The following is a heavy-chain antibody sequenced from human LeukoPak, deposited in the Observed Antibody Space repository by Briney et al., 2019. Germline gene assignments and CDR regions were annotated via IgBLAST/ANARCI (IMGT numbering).Heavy chain of an antibody. V-gene: IGHV1-2*02. CDR3: ARGSDYDDYFYMDF. J-gene: IGHJ6*03. CDR1: GYTFTGYY. CDR2: INPDSGGT. Sequence: ASVKVSCKASGYTFTGYYMHWVRQAPGHGLEWMGWINPDSGGTNYAQKFQGRVTMTRDTSINTAYMELSRLRSDDTAVYFCARGSDYDDYFYMDFWGKGTTVTVSS.